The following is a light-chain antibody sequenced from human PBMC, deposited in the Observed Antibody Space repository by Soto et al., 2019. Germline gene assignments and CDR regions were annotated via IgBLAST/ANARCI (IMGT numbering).Light chain of an antibody. CDR1: SSDVGGYNY. V-gene: IGLV2-8*01. CDR2: EVT. J-gene: IGLJ1*01. CDR3: ASYAGTKLFV. Sequence: QSALTQPTSASGSPGQSLTISCTGTSSDVGGYNYVSWYQQRPGKAPKLVIYEVTKRPSGVPDRFSGSKSGSTASLTVSGLQADDEAEYYCASYAGTKLFVFGSGTKVTVL.